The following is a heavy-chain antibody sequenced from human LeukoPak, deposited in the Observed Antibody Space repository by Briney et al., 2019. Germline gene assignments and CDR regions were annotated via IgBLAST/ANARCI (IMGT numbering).Heavy chain of an antibody. D-gene: IGHD3-3*01. J-gene: IGHJ4*02. CDR2: ISGSGGNT. CDR1: GFTFSTCA. V-gene: IGHV3-23*01. CDR3: AKDLNYDFWSGYYGYFDY. Sequence: GGSLRLSCGASGFTFSTCAMNWVRQAPGMGLEWVSGISGSGGNTYYADSVKGRFTISRDNSKNTLYLQMNSLRAEDTAVYYCAKDLNYDFWSGYYGYFDYWGQGTLVTVSS.